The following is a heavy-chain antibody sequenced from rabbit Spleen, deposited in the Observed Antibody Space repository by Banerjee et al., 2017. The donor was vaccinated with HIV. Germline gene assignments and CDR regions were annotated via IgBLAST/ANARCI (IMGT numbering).Heavy chain of an antibody. CDR1: GFSFSSRFY. V-gene: IGHV1S45*01. D-gene: IGHD8-1*01. J-gene: IGHJ6*01. Sequence: EQLEESGGGLVKPEGSLTLTCEASGFSFSSRFYMCWVRQAPGKGLEWIGCVDVGGSGFTYFANWAKGRFTISKPSSTTVTLQMTSLTAADTATYFCARDAASSFSSYGMDLWGQGTLVTVS. CDR3: ARDAASSFSSYGMDL. CDR2: VDVGGSGFT.